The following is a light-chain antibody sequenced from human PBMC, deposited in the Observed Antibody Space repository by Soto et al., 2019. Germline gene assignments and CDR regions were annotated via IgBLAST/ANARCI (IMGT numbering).Light chain of an antibody. Sequence: QSVLTQPPSASGTPGQRVTISCSGGFSNIGSNYVYWYRQLPGTAPKLLIYDDNKRPSGIPDRFSGSKSGTSATLGITGFQTGDEADYYCGSWDSSLSAYVFGTGTKLTVL. J-gene: IGLJ1*01. V-gene: IGLV1-51*01. CDR3: GSWDSSLSAYV. CDR1: FSNIGSNY. CDR2: DDN.